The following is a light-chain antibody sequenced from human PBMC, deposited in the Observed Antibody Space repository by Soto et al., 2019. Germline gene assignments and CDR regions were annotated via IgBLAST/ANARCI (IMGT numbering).Light chain of an antibody. CDR1: QDIRTE. CDR3: LQDFKYPRT. V-gene: IGKV1-6*01. J-gene: IGKJ1*01. CDR2: GTF. Sequence: AIQMTQSPSSLSASVGDRVTITCRASQDIRTELGWYQQKPGKAPRLLIYGTFSLQSGVPSRFSGSGSGTAFTLTISTLQPEDFATYYCLQDFKYPRTFGQGTKVEV.